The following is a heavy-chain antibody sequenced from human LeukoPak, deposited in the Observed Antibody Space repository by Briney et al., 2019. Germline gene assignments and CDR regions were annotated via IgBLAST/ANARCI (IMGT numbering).Heavy chain of an antibody. CDR2: IYTSGST. J-gene: IGHJ2*01. CDR3: ARVPESIAARPDWYFDL. D-gene: IGHD6-6*01. CDR1: GGSISSGSYY. V-gene: IGHV4-61*02. Sequence: SQTLSLTCTVSGGSISSGSYYWSWIRQPAGKGLEWIGRIYTSGSTNYNPSLKSRVTISVDTSKNQFSLKLSSVTAADTAVYYCARVPESIAARPDWYFDLWGRGTLVTVSS.